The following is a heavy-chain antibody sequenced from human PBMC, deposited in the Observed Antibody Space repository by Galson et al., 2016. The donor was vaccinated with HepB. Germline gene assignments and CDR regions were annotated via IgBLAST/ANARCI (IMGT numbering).Heavy chain of an antibody. D-gene: IGHD3-10*01. Sequence: SLRLSCAASGFTFDDYAMHWVRQAPGKGLEWVSGIDWNSGTIAYADSVKGRFTISRDNAENSLYLQLNSLRAEDTALYYCAKDATVRAVMGGKPYYYGMDVWGQGTTVTVSS. CDR3: AKDATVRAVMGGKPYYYGMDV. CDR1: GFTFDDYA. V-gene: IGHV3-9*01. CDR2: IDWNSGTI. J-gene: IGHJ6*02.